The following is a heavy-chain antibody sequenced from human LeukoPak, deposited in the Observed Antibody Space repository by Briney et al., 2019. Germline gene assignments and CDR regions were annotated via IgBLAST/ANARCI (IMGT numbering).Heavy chain of an antibody. CDR2: LYYSGIN. Sequence: SETLSLTCTVSLGSISGGVYYWGWTRHPPGKGREWMGYLYYSGINYYNPPLKSRVTISVDTPKNQCSLKLSSVTAADTAVYYCAREEGTVTTSDYWGQGNLVTVSS. CDR1: LGSISGGVYY. V-gene: IGHV4-30-4*01. CDR3: AREEGTVTTSDY. J-gene: IGHJ4*02. D-gene: IGHD4-17*01.